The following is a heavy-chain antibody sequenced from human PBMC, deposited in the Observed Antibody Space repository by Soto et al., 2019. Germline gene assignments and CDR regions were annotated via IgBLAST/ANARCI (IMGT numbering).Heavy chain of an antibody. CDR2: IIPIFGTA. Sequence: GASVKVSCKASGGTFSSYAISWVRQAPGQGLEWMGGIIPIFGTANYPQKFRGRVTIIADESTSTAYMELSSLRSDDTAVYYCAARRYCSGGSCPDYFDYWGQGTLVTVSS. D-gene: IGHD2-15*01. V-gene: IGHV1-69*13. J-gene: IGHJ4*02. CDR1: GGTFSSYA. CDR3: AARRYCSGGSCPDYFDY.